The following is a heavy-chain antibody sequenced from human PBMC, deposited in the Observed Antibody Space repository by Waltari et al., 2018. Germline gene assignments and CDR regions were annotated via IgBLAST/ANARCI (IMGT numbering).Heavy chain of an antibody. D-gene: IGHD4-4*01. Sequence: QVQLQESGPGLVRPSEILSLTCGVSGYSISSGYYWGWIRQPPGKGLEWIGSIDRSGTPYYNPSLDSRVTMSVDTSKNQFSLKMSPVTAADTAVYYCTRRYTRRDYSPFDFWGQGTLVTVSS. CDR3: TRRYTRRDYSPFDF. V-gene: IGHV4-38-2*01. CDR2: IDRSGTP. J-gene: IGHJ4*02. CDR1: GYSISSGYY.